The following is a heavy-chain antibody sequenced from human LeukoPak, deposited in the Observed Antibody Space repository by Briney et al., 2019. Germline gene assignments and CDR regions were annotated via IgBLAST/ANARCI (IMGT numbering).Heavy chain of an antibody. Sequence: SETLSLTCSVSGGSINDYYWSWIRQPPGKGLEWIGYIYYSGSTNYDPSLKSRVTISMDTSKNQFSLKLTSVTAADTAVYYCARGPGYYDSSGLLNWYFDLWGRGTLVTVSS. CDR2: IYYSGST. J-gene: IGHJ2*01. D-gene: IGHD3-22*01. CDR1: GGSINDYY. CDR3: ARGPGYYDSSGLLNWYFDL. V-gene: IGHV4-59*01.